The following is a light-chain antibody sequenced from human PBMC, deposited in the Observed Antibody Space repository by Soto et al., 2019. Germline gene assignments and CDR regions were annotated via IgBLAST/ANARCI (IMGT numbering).Light chain of an antibody. Sequence: EIVLTQSPGTLSLSPGERATLSCRASQSVSSIYLGWYQQKPGQAPRLLIYDVSNRATGIPARFSGSGSGTDFTLTISSLEPEDFAVYYCQQRSNWPRTFGQGTKVDIK. J-gene: IGKJ1*01. CDR3: QQRSNWPRT. V-gene: IGKV3-11*01. CDR2: DVS. CDR1: QSVSSIY.